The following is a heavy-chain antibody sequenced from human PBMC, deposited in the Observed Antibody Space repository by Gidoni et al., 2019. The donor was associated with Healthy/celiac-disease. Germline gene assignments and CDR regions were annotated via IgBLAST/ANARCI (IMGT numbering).Heavy chain of an antibody. V-gene: IGHV1-69*01. J-gene: IGHJ6*03. CDR1: GGTFSSYA. CDR2: ISPTFGTA. CDR3: ASISTAMVAYYSYYIDV. Sequence: QVQLVQSGAEVKKTGSSVKVSCKASGGTFSSYAISWVRQAAGQGLEWMGGISPTFGTANYAQKFQGRVTITADAATSTAYMELCSLRSEDTAVYYCASISTAMVAYYSYYIDVWGQGTPVTVSS. D-gene: IGHD5-18*01.